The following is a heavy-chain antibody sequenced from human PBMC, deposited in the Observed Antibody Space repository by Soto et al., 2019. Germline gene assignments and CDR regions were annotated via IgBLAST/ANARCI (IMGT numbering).Heavy chain of an antibody. CDR1: SGSISSSNW. J-gene: IGHJ4*02. CDR2: IYHSGST. Sequence: QVQLQESGPGLVKPSGTLSLTCAVSSGSISSSNWWSWVRQPPGKGLEWIGEIYHSGSTNYNPSLKSRVTITVDKSKNQFSRKVSSVTAADTAVYYCARETGIAAACNYFDYWGQGTLVTVSS. V-gene: IGHV4-4*02. D-gene: IGHD6-13*01. CDR3: ARETGIAAACNYFDY.